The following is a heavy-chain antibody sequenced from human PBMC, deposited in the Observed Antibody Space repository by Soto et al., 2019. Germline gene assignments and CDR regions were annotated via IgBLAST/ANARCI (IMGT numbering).Heavy chain of an antibody. D-gene: IGHD2-2*01. CDR3: ARAGDCTSTTCFSGWLDP. CDR2: INTDNGKT. J-gene: IGHJ5*02. CDR1: GYTFSNYS. V-gene: IGHV1-3*04. Sequence: QVQLVQSGAEVKKPGASVKVSCKASGYTFSNYSMHWVRQAPGQRLEWMGWINTDNGKTRDSQRFQDRVTLTRDTSANTAYMELSRLTYEDTAVYYCARAGDCTSTTCFSGWLDPWGQGTLVTVSS.